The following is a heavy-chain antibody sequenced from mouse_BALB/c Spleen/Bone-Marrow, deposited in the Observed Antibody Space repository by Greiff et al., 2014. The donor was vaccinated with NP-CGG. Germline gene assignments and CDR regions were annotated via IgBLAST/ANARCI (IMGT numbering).Heavy chain of an antibody. Sequence: QLEESLPQPAKPGDTVKISCKASGYSFTGYNMNWVKQSNGKSLEWIGNIDPYYGGTSYNQKFKGKATLTVDKSSSTAYMPXXXLTXEDSAVDYCARGGPWFAYWGQGTLVTVSA. CDR2: IDPYYGGT. J-gene: IGHJ3*01. V-gene: IGHV1-39*01. CDR3: ARGGPWFAY. CDR1: GYSFTGYN. D-gene: IGHD3-3*01.